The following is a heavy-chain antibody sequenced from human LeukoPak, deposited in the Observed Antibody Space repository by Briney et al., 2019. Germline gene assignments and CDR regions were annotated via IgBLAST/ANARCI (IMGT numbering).Heavy chain of an antibody. V-gene: IGHV4-39*01. D-gene: IGHD1-14*01. Sequence: SETLSLTCTVSGVSITSSSYHWGWIRQPPGKGLEWIGSIFYTGNTYYNTSLKSRVTISIDTSKNQFSLRLNSVTATDTAVYYCARLNKPGWFDPWGQGTLVTVSS. CDR3: ARLNKPGWFDP. CDR1: GVSITSSSYH. CDR2: IFYTGNT. J-gene: IGHJ5*02.